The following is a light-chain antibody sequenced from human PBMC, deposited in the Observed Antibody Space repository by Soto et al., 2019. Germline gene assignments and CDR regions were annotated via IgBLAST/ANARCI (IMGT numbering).Light chain of an antibody. Sequence: QSVLTQPPSVSVAPGQKVTISCSGSSSNIGNNYVSWYQQLPGTAPKLLLYDNNKRPSGIPDRFSGSKSGTSATLGITGLQTGDEADYYCGTWDSSLSAVVFGGGTKLTVL. J-gene: IGLJ2*01. CDR2: DNN. CDR3: GTWDSSLSAVV. CDR1: SSNIGNNY. V-gene: IGLV1-51*01.